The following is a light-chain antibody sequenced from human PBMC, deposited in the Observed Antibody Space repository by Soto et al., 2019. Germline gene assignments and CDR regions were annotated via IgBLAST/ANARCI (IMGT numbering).Light chain of an antibody. CDR1: QSIGSSY. CDR2: GAS. V-gene: IGKV3-20*01. CDR3: QQYRSSPIT. Sequence: EVVLTQSPGTLSLSPGERATLSCRASQSIGSSYLAWYQQKPGQAPRLLIYGASSRATGIPDRFSGGGSGTDFSLTISRLDPEGFAVYYCQQYRSSPITFGQGTRLEI. J-gene: IGKJ5*01.